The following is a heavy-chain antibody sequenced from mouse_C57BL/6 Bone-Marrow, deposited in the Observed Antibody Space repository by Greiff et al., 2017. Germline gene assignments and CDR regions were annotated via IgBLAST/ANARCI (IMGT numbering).Heavy chain of an antibody. J-gene: IGHJ2*01. Sequence: EVMLVESGGGLVQPGGSLKLSCAASGFTFSDYYMYWVRQTPEKRLEWVAYISNGGGSTYYPDTVKGRYTIARDNAKHTLYLQMSRLKSEDTALYDCARRDDAYDFDYWGQGTTLTVSS. CDR3: ARRDDAYDFDY. CDR2: ISNGGGST. D-gene: IGHD2-12*01. CDR1: GFTFSDYY. V-gene: IGHV5-12*01.